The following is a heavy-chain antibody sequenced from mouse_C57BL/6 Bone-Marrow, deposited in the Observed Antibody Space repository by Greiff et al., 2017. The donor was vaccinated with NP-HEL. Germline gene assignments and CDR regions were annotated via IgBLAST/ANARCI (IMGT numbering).Heavy chain of an antibody. J-gene: IGHJ4*01. CDR3: ARSNYVSAAMDY. CDR2: IYPGGGYT. Sequence: VHLVESGAELVRPGTSVKMSCKASGYTFTNYWIGWAKQRPGHGLEWIGDIYPGGGYTNYTEKFKGKATLTADKSSSTAYMQFSSLTSEDSAIYYCARSNYVSAAMDYWGQGTSVTVSS. CDR1: GYTFTNYW. D-gene: IGHD2-5*01. V-gene: IGHV1-63*01.